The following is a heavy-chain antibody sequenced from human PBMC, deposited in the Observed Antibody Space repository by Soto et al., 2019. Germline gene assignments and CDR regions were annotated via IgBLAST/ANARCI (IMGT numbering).Heavy chain of an antibody. CDR3: AHMNYYTSRDFDF. CDR1: GFSLSTSQVG. CDR2: VYWNDDK. Sequence: SGPTLVNPTQTLTLTCTFSGFSLSTSQVGVGWIRQPPGKALEWLAHVYWNDDKYYSLSLKSRLTISKDTSKNQVVPTVTNMALVDTATYYCAHMNYYTSRDFDFWGQGALVTVSS. J-gene: IGHJ4*02. D-gene: IGHD3-10*01. V-gene: IGHV2-5*01.